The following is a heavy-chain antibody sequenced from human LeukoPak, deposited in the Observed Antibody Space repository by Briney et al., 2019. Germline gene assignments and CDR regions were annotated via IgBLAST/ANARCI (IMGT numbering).Heavy chain of an antibody. V-gene: IGHV3-33*01. CDR3: ARALSSSSTFDL. Sequence: GRSLRLSCAASGFTLSDYGIHWVRQAPGQGLEWVALIWYDGSKKYYADSVKGRFTISRDNTKNTLYLQLNSLRADDTAVYYCARALSSSSTFDLWGQGTLVTVSS. J-gene: IGHJ4*02. D-gene: IGHD6-6*01. CDR1: GFTLSDYG. CDR2: IWYDGSKK.